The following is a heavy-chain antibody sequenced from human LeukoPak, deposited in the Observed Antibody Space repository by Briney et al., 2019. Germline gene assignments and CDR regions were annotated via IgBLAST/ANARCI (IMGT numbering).Heavy chain of an antibody. CDR3: SRKRWFGELFLFDY. D-gene: IGHD3-10*01. J-gene: IGHJ4*02. Sequence: PSETLSRNCAVSGYSISSGYYWGWIRQPPGKGLEWIGSIYHSGSTYYNPSLKSRVTISVDTSKNQFTLKLSSVTAADTAVYYCSRKRWFGELFLFDYWGQGTLVTVSS. CDR1: GYSISSGYY. CDR2: IYHSGST. V-gene: IGHV4-38-2*01.